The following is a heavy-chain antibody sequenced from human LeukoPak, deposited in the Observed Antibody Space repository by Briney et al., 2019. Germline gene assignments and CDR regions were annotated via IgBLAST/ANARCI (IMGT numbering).Heavy chain of an antibody. V-gene: IGHV4-59*08. CDR2: IYYSGST. J-gene: IGHJ3*02. D-gene: IGHD6-19*01. Sequence: ASETLSLTCTVSGGFISSYYWSWIRKPPGKGLEWIGYIYYSGSTNYNPSLKSRVTISVDTSKNQFSLKLSSVTAADTAVYYCARAVAGAFDIWGQGTMVTVSS. CDR1: GGFISSYY. CDR3: ARAVAGAFDI.